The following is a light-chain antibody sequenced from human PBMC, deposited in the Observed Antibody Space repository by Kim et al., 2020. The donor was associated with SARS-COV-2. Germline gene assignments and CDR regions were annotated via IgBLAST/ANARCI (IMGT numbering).Light chain of an antibody. CDR2: EVT. V-gene: IGLV2-23*02. CDR3: SSYAGNTVVV. Sequence: GRSTPISCTGTSRDVGTSNFVSWYQQHPGKAPRLLIYEVTRRPSGVSSRFSGSKSGSTASLTISGLQAEDEGDYHCSSYAGNTVVVFGGGTQLTVL. J-gene: IGLJ2*01. CDR1: SRDVGTSNF.